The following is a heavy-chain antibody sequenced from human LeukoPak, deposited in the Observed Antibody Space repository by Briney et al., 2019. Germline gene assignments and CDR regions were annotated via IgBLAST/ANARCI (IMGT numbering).Heavy chain of an antibody. CDR2: TSGSGDNT. J-gene: IGHJ4*02. Sequence: GGSLRLSCAASGFTFSSYAMSWVRQAPGNGLEWVSGTSGSGDNTYYADSVKGRFTISRDNSKNTLYVQVNSLGTEDTAAYYCAKGSYYDSSGSFYFDYWGQGTLVTVSS. CDR1: GFTFSSYA. V-gene: IGHV3-23*01. D-gene: IGHD3-22*01. CDR3: AKGSYYDSSGSFYFDY.